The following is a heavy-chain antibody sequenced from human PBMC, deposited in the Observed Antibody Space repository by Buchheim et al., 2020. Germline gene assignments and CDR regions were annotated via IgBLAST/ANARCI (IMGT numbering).Heavy chain of an antibody. CDR1: GGSISSGGYY. V-gene: IGHV4-31*03. J-gene: IGHJ5*02. D-gene: IGHD6-13*01. Sequence: QVQLQESGPGLVKPSQTLSLTCTVSGGSISSGGYYWSWIRQHPGKGLEWIGYIYYSGSTYYNPSLKSRVTISVATSQIQFSLKLGAVTAAYTAAYDGARENSSSWYNWFDPWGQGTL. CDR2: IYYSGST. CDR3: ARENSSSWYNWFDP.